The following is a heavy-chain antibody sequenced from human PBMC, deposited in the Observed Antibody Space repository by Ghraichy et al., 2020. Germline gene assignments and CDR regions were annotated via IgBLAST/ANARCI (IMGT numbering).Heavy chain of an antibody. CDR2: IRSSGST. D-gene: IGHD1-1*01. CDR1: GDSISTYY. CDR3: AREGGATTKWPWFDP. V-gene: IGHV4-4*07. J-gene: IGHJ5*02. Sequence: SCSVSGDSISTYYWSWIRQPAGEGLEWIGRIRSSGSTNYNPSLKSRVTMSVDTSKNQFSLRLSSVTAADTAIYYCAREGGATTKWPWFDPWGQGTLVTVSS.